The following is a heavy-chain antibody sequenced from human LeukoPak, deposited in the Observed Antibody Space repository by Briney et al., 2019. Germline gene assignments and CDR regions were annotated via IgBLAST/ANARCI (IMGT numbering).Heavy chain of an antibody. CDR1: GYTFTDDY. Sequence: GASVKVSCKASGYTFTDDYIHWVRQAPGQGLECMAWINPNSGGTYYAQSFHDRITLTRDTSISTAYMELSRLRSDDTAIYYCARANALYCSSTSCLFDYWGQGTLVTVSS. V-gene: IGHV1-2*02. D-gene: IGHD2-2*01. CDR2: INPNSGGT. CDR3: ARANALYCSSTSCLFDY. J-gene: IGHJ4*02.